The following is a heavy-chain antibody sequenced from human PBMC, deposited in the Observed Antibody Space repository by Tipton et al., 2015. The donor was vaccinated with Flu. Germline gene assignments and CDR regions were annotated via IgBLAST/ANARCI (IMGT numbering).Heavy chain of an antibody. J-gene: IGHJ3*02. D-gene: IGHD7-27*01. CDR1: DDSISSGRYY. CDR3: ARHGKDTGDYLASFDI. V-gene: IGHV4-39*07. Sequence: TLSLTCTVSDDSISSGRYYWGWIRQPPGKGLEWIANLYYSGSTYYNPSLKSRVTISMDTSKSHFFLRLTSVTAADTAVYYCARHGKDTGDYLASFDIWGQGTMVTVSS. CDR2: LYYSGST.